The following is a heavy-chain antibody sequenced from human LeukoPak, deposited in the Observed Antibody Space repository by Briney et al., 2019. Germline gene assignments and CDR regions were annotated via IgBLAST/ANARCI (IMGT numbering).Heavy chain of an antibody. D-gene: IGHD3-22*01. CDR1: GYTFTSYD. CDR3: ARGWVTYYYDSSGSDAFDI. Sequence: ASVKVSCKASGYTFTSYDIHWVRQATGQGLEWMGWMNPNSGNTGYAQKFQGRVTMTRNTSISTAYMELSSLRSEDTAVYHCARGWVTYYYDSSGSDAFDIWGQGTMVTVSS. V-gene: IGHV1-8*01. CDR2: MNPNSGNT. J-gene: IGHJ3*02.